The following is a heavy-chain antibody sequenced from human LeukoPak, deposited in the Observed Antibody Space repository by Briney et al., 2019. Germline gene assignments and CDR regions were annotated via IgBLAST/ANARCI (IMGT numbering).Heavy chain of an antibody. D-gene: IGHD3-22*01. Sequence: GGSPRLSCTASGFTFSSYAMSWVRQAPGKGLEWVSAISGSGGSTYYADSVKGRFTISRDNSKNTLYLQMNSLRAEDTAVYYCAKSGIVYYDSSGYFDYWGQGTLDTVSS. J-gene: IGHJ4*02. CDR3: AKSGIVYYDSSGYFDY. V-gene: IGHV3-23*01. CDR2: ISGSGGST. CDR1: GFTFSSYA.